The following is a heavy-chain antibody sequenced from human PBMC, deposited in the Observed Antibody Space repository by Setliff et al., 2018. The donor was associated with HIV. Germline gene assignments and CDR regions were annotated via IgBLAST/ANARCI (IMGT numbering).Heavy chain of an antibody. V-gene: IGHV1-69*13. Sequence: ASVKVSCKASGYAFTGYYLHWVRQDPGQGLEWMGGIIPLFGTEDYAQKFQGRVTITADESTNTVYMGLYSLTSEDTAIYYCASSAGAVPTTAPYGDYYYYFYMDVWGKGTTVTVSS. D-gene: IGHD1-1*01. CDR3: ASSAGAVPTTAPYGDYYYYFYMDV. CDR1: GYAFTGYY. CDR2: IIPLFGTE. J-gene: IGHJ6*03.